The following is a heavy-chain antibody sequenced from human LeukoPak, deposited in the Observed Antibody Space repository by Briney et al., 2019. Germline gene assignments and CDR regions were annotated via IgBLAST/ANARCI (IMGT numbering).Heavy chain of an antibody. CDR2: ISDSGGNT. Sequence: GGSLRLSCAASGFTFNTYAMSWVRQAPWERLQWVSGISDSGGNTYYADSVRGRFTISRDNSKNTLYLQMNSLRAEDTAVYYCARHRSSWLIGYWGQGTLVTVSS. D-gene: IGHD6-6*01. V-gene: IGHV3-23*01. CDR3: ARHRSSWLIGY. CDR1: GFTFNTYA. J-gene: IGHJ4*02.